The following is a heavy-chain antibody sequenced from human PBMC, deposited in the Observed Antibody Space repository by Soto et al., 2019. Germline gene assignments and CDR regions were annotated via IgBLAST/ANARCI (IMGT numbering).Heavy chain of an antibody. Sequence: GGSLRLSCAAPGFNFNIHALHWIRQAPGEGLEWVAVMSPGGNSQYYADSVKGRFTISRDTSKSTLYLQMTSLRPEDTAVYYCASGAAFYYDTSRYWGQGXLVTVSS. CDR3: ASGAAFYYDTSRY. D-gene: IGHD3-22*01. J-gene: IGHJ4*02. V-gene: IGHV3-30-3*01. CDR1: GFNFNIHA. CDR2: MSPGGNSQ.